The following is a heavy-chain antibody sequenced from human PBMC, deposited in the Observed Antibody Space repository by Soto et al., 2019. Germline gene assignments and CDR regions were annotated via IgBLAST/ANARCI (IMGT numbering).Heavy chain of an antibody. J-gene: IGHJ6*02. D-gene: IGHD1-26*01. V-gene: IGHV3-21*01. CDR2: ISSSSSYI. CDR1: GFTFSSYS. Sequence: EVQLVESGGGLVKPGGSLRLSCAASGFTFSSYSMNWVRQAPGKGLEWVSSISSSSSYIYYADSGKGRFTISRDNAKNSLYLQMNSLRAEDTAVYYCARYLLGRNYYYGMDVWGQGTTVTVSS. CDR3: ARYLLGRNYYYGMDV.